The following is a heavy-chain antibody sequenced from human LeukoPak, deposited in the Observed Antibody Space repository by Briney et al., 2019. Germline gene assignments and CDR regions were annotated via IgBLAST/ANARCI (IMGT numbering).Heavy chain of an antibody. D-gene: IGHD3-22*01. CDR3: ARGTDYYDSSGYYPSGY. CDR1: GGTFSSYA. V-gene: IGHV1-69*05. Sequence: SVKVSCKASGGTFSSYATSWVRQAPGQGLEWMGGIIPIFGTANYAQKFQGRVTITTDESTSTAYMELSSLRSEDTAVYYCARGTDYYDSSGYYPSGYWGQGTLVTVSS. CDR2: IIPIFGTA. J-gene: IGHJ4*02.